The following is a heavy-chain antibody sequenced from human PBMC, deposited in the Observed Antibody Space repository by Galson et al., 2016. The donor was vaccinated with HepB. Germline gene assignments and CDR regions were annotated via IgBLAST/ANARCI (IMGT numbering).Heavy chain of an antibody. Sequence: PALVKPTQTLTLTCTFSGFSLSTSGVGVGWIRQPPGKALEWLALIYWDDDKRYSPSLKSRLTITKDTSKNQVVLTMTNMDPVDTATYYCARLPYSGYESTVRYYFDYWGRGTLVAVSS. V-gene: IGHV2-5*02. CDR2: IYWDDDK. CDR3: ARLPYSGYESTVRYYFDY. J-gene: IGHJ4*01. CDR1: GFSLSTSGVG. D-gene: IGHD5-12*01.